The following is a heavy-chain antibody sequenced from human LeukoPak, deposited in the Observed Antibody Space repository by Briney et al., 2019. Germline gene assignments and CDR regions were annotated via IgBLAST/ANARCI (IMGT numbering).Heavy chain of an antibody. CDR2: ISGSGGST. Sequence: GGSLRLSCAASGITFSSYAMSWVRQAPGKGQEWVSAISGSGGSTYYADSVKGRFTISRDNSKNTLYLQMNSLRAEDTAVYYCAKSGDYVCSYWGQGTLVTVSS. CDR3: AKSGDYVCSY. D-gene: IGHD3-16*01. J-gene: IGHJ4*02. CDR1: GITFSSYA. V-gene: IGHV3-23*01.